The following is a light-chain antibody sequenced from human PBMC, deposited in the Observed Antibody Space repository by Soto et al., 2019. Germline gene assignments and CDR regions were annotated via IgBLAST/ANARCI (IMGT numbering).Light chain of an antibody. V-gene: IGLV2-14*01. CDR2: EVS. CDR1: SSDVGAYNF. CDR3: ASLTTTNFV. Sequence: ALPQPSSVSGSPGQSITISCTGTSSDVGAYNFVSWYQQHPDKAPKLMISEVSNRPSGVSDRFSGSKSGNTASLTISGLQAEDEADYYCASLTTTNFVFGTGTKVTVL. J-gene: IGLJ1*01.